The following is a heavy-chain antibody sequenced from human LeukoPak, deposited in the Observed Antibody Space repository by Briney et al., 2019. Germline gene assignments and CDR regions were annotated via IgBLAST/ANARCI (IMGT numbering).Heavy chain of an antibody. Sequence: ASVKVSCKASGYTFTSYGISWVRQAPGQGLEWMGWISAYNGNTNYAQKFQDRVTLTTDTSTSTAYLELGSLRSDDTAVYYCARDRGSLAVDDSRTSDFWGQGTLVTVSS. V-gene: IGHV1-18*01. J-gene: IGHJ4*02. D-gene: IGHD6-19*01. CDR3: ARDRGSLAVDDSRTSDF. CDR1: GYTFTSYG. CDR2: ISAYNGNT.